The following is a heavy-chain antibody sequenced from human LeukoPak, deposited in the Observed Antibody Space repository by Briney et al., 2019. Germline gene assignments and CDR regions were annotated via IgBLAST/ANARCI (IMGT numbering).Heavy chain of an antibody. CDR2: IKQDGSAK. V-gene: IGHV3-7*01. Sequence: PGGSLRLSCAASGFTFSNYWMNWVRQAPGKGLEWVAIIKQDGSAKYYVDSVKGRFTISRDNTKDSLYLQMNSLRVDDTAIYYCAVSPPATPGFDLWGPGTLVTVSS. CDR3: AVSPPATPGFDL. J-gene: IGHJ4*01. CDR1: GFTFSNYW. D-gene: IGHD2-8*02.